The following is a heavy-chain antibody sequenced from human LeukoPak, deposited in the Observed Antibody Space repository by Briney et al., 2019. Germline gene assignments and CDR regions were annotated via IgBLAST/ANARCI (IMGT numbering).Heavy chain of an antibody. CDR2: IYTSGST. CDR1: GGSISSGSYY. J-gene: IGHJ4*02. Sequence: PSETLSLTCTVSGGSISSGSYYWSWIRQPAGKGLEWIGRIYTSGSTNYNPSLKSRVTISVDTSKNQFSLKLSSVTAADTAVYYCARGYSGYVLDYWGQGTLVTVSS. D-gene: IGHD5-12*01. V-gene: IGHV4-61*02. CDR3: ARGYSGYVLDY.